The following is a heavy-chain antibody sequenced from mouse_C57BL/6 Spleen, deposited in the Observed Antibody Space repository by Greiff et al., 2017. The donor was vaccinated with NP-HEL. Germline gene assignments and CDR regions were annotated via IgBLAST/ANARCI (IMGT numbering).Heavy chain of an antibody. D-gene: IGHD1-1*01. CDR2: IDPSASYT. J-gene: IGHJ2*01. CDR1: GYTFTSYW. V-gene: IGHV1-50*01. Sequence: QVQLQQPGAELVKPGASVKLSCKASGYTFTSYWMQWVKQRPGQGLEWIGEIDPSASYTNYNQKFKGKATLTVDTSSSTAYMQLSSLTSEDSAVYYCAIPTVVASEGYFDYWGQGTTLTVSS. CDR3: AIPTVVASEGYFDY.